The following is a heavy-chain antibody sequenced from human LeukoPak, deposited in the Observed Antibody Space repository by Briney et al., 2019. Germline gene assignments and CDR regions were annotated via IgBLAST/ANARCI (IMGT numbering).Heavy chain of an antibody. V-gene: IGHV1-24*01. CDR3: ATGGITANWFDP. CDR2: FDPEDGET. D-gene: IGHD3-10*01. J-gene: IGHJ5*02. CDR1: GYTLTELS. Sequence: ASVKVSCKVSGYTLTELSMHWVRQAPGKGLEWMGGFDPEDGETIYAQKFQGRVTMTEDTSTDTAYMELSSLRSEDTAVYYCATGGITANWFDPWGQGTLVTVSS.